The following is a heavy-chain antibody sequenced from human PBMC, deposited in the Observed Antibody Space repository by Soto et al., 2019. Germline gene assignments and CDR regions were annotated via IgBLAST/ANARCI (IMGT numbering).Heavy chain of an antibody. V-gene: IGHV3-23*01. CDR2: SSGSGGTT. D-gene: IGHD6-19*01. CDR1: GFTFKSYA. CDR3: AKEPYSSFVLGTFHY. J-gene: IGHJ4*02. Sequence: EVQLLESGGGLVQPGGSLRLSCAASGFTFKSYAMSWVRQPPGKGLEWVSGSSGSGGTTYHADSVKGRFTISRDNSKNTLYLQMNSLRVEDTAVYYFAKEPYSSFVLGTFHYWGQGALVTVSS.